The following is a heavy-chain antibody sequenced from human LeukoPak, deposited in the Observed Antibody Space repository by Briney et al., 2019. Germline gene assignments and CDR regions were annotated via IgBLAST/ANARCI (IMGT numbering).Heavy chain of an antibody. CDR1: GGSISSGGYS. CDR3: ARGYNYGSVVYYYGLDV. CDR2: IYHSGST. Sequence: PSQTLSLTCAVSGGSISSGGYSWSWIRQPPGKGLEWIGYIYHSGSTYYNPSLKSRVTISVDRSKNQFSLNLSSVTAADTAVYYCARGYNYGSVVYYYGLDVWGLGSTVTVSS. V-gene: IGHV4-30-2*01. D-gene: IGHD5-18*01. J-gene: IGHJ6*02.